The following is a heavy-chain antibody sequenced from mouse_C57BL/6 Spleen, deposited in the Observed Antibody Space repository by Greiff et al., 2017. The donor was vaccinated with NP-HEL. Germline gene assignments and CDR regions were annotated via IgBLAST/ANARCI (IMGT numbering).Heavy chain of an antibody. D-gene: IGHD4-1*01. CDR1: GFTFSDYG. CDR3: ATSNSLAY. J-gene: IGHJ2*01. Sequence: VQLQESGGGLVKPGGSLKLSCAASGFTFSDYGMHWVRQAPEKGLEWVAYISSGSSTIYYADTVKGRFTISRDNAKNTLFLQMTILRSEDTALFYCATSNSLAYWGQGTALTVAS. V-gene: IGHV5-17*01. CDR2: ISSGSSTI.